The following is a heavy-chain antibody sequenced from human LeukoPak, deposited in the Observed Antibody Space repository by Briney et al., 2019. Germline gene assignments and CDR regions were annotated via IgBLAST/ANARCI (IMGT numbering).Heavy chain of an antibody. CDR1: GGTFSSYA. J-gene: IGHJ4*02. Sequence: PAASVKVSCKASGGTFSSYAISWVRQAPGQGLEWMGRIIPILGIANYAQKFQGRVTITADKSTSTAYMELSSLRSEDTAVYYCARARWSGFNGNCSSTSCYYDYWGQGTLVTVSS. CDR2: IIPILGIA. D-gene: IGHD2-2*01. V-gene: IGHV1-69*04. CDR3: ARARWSGFNGNCSSTSCYYDY.